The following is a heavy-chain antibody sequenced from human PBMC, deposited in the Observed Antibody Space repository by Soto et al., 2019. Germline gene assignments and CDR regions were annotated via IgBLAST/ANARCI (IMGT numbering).Heavy chain of an antibody. CDR3: ARVPHYYGSGSSPQTYFNSGMDV. D-gene: IGHD3-10*01. J-gene: IGHJ6*02. V-gene: IGHV3-7*03. CDR1: GFTFSSYY. Sequence: PGGSLRLSCAASGFTFSSYYMSWVRQTPGKWLEWVANIKHDGSEKNYVDSVKGRFTISRDNSKNTLYLQMNSLRAEDTAVYYCARVPHYYGSGSSPQTYFNSGMDVWAQGTTVTVSS. CDR2: IKHDGSEK.